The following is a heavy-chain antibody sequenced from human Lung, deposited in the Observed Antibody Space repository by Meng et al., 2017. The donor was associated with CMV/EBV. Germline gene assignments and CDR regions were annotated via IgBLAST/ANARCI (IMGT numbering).Heavy chain of an antibody. CDR2: IYWYYAK. D-gene: IGHD2-2*01. V-gene: IGHV2-5*01. CDR3: ALFTRSWFDP. CDR1: GSSRSTSGVG. Sequence: LKDFGPTLSHPTHTHTLTFTFSGSSRSTSGVGVGWIRQPPVKALEWLAVIYWYYAKRYSTSLKSRLTITKDTSKNQVVLTLTNMDPVDTATYYCALFTRSWFDPWGQGTLVTVSS. J-gene: IGHJ5*02.